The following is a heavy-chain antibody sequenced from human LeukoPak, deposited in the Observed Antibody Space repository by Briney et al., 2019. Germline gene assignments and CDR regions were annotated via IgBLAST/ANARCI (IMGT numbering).Heavy chain of an antibody. CDR2: INPNSGGT. D-gene: IGHD3-22*01. CDR1: GYTFTGYY. J-gene: IGHJ4*02. CDR3: ASQFQASAYYYDSSAFDY. Sequence: GASVKVSCKASGYTFTGYYMHWVRQAPGQGLEWMGWINPNSGGTNYAQKFQGRVTMTRDTSISTAYMELSRLRSDDTAVYYCASQFQASAYYYDSSAFDYWGQGTLVTVPS. V-gene: IGHV1-2*02.